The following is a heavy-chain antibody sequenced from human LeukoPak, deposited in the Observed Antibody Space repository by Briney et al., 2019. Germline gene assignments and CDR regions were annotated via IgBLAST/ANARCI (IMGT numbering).Heavy chain of an antibody. CDR1: GFTFSSYS. Sequence: GGSLRLSCAASGFTFSSYSMNWVRQAPGKGLEWVSSISSSSSYIYYADSVKGRFIISRDNAKNSLYLQMNSLRAEDTAVYYCARDPWELPTVWFDPWGQGTLVTVSS. D-gene: IGHD1-26*01. CDR2: ISSSSSYI. CDR3: ARDPWELPTVWFDP. V-gene: IGHV3-21*01. J-gene: IGHJ5*02.